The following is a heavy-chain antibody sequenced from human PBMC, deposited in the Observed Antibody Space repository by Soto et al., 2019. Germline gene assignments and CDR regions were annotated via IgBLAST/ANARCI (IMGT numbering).Heavy chain of an antibody. J-gene: IGHJ3*02. CDR3: ARAPRYNWNDGDDAFDI. CDR1: GFTFGSYS. Sequence: GGSLRLSCAASGFTFGSYSMNWVRQAPGKGLEWVSSISSSSSYIYYADSVKGRFTISRDNAKNSLYLQMNSLRAEDTAVYYWARAPRYNWNDGDDAFDIWGQGTMVTVSS. V-gene: IGHV3-21*01. CDR2: ISSSSSYI. D-gene: IGHD1-1*01.